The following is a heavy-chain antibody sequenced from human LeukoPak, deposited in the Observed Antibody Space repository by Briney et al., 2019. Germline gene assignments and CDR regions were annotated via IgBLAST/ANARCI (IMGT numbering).Heavy chain of an antibody. CDR2: INWNGGNT. CDR3: ARVTGYSSGGSCYFGY. D-gene: IGHD2-15*01. CDR1: GFTFYVYS. Sequence: GGSLRLSCAVSGFTFYVYSMSWVRQAPGKGLEWVSGINWNGGNTVYGDSVKGRFTISRDNAKNSLYLQMSSLRDEDTALYYCARVTGYSSGGSCYFGYWGQGTLVTVSS. J-gene: IGHJ4*02. V-gene: IGHV3-20*04.